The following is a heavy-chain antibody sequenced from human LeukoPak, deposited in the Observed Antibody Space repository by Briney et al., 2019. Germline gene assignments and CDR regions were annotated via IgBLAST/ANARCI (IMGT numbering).Heavy chain of an antibody. CDR1: GGSITSSSYY. D-gene: IGHD1-26*01. V-gene: IGHV4-61*05. CDR2: IYTSGST. CDR3: ATIRSRKWGFDY. Sequence: SETLSLTCTVSGGSITSSSYYWGWLRQPPGKGLEWIGRIYTSGSTNYNPSLKSRVTISVDTSKTQFSLKLTSVTAADTAVYYCATIRSRKWGFDYWGQGTLVTVSS. J-gene: IGHJ4*02.